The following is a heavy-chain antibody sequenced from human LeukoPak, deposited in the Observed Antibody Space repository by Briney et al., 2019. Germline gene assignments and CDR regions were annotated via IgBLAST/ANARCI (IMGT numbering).Heavy chain of an antibody. CDR2: ISYDGSNK. D-gene: IGHD3-3*01. CDR3: ARGPRPTYYDFWSSYCDY. J-gene: IGHJ4*02. CDR1: GFPFSNYA. Sequence: GGPLTLSCAPSGFPFSNYAMHWVRHAPGKGLEWVAIISYDGSNKYYADSVKGRFTISRDNSKNTLYLQMNSLGTEDTAVYYCARGPRPTYYDFWSSYCDYWGQGTLVTVS. V-gene: IGHV3-30-3*01.